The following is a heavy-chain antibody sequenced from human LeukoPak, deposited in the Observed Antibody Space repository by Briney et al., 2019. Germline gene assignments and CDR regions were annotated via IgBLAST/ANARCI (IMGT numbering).Heavy chain of an antibody. CDR2: IIPIFVTA. CDR3: ATSGYYFGSFDN. V-gene: IGHV1-69*06. J-gene: IGHJ4*02. CDR1: GGTFSSYA. D-gene: IGHD3-22*01. Sequence: EASVKVSCKASGGTFSSYAISWVRQAPGQGLEWMGGIIPIFVTANYAQKFQGRVTMTEDTSTDTAYMELSSLRSEDTAVYYYATSGYYFGSFDNWGQGTLVTVSS.